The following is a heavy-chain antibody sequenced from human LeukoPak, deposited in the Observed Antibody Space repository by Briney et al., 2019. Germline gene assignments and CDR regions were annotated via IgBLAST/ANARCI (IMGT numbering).Heavy chain of an antibody. V-gene: IGHV3-23*01. CDR3: ARVPVVVAASYFDY. D-gene: IGHD2-15*01. CDR2: ISGSGGST. J-gene: IGHJ4*02. CDR1: GFTFSSYA. Sequence: GGSLRLSCAASGFTFSSYAMSWVRQAPGKGLEWVSAISGSGGSTYYADSVKGRFTISRDNAKNSLYLQMNSLRAEDTAVYYCARVPVVVAASYFDYWGQGTLVTVSS.